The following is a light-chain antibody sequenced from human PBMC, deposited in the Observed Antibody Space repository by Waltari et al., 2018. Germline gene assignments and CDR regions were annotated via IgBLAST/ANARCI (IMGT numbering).Light chain of an antibody. CDR1: QSLLWSYNNNNY. CDR3: QQYYSTPPT. Sequence: DIVMTQSPDSLAVSLGERATINCKCSQSLLWSYNNNNYLAWYQQKPGQPPKLLIHCASTRASGVPDRFSGSGSGADFTLTISSLQAEDVAVYYCQQYYSTPPTFGQGTKLEIK. V-gene: IGKV4-1*01. J-gene: IGKJ2*01. CDR2: CAS.